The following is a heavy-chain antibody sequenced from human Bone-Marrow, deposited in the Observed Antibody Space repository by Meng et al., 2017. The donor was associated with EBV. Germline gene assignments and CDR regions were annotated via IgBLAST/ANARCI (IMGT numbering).Heavy chain of an antibody. V-gene: IGHV2-5*02. Sequence: IILSDSGPTLVKPPQTLTSTFTFPGFSLSTRGLGVGWIRQPPGKALEWLAVIYWDDDKRYSPSLKSRLTIAKDTSKNQVVLTMTNMDPVDAATYYCAHLIAARPFDYWGRGSLVTVSS. J-gene: IGHJ4*02. CDR2: IYWDDDK. CDR1: GFSLSTRGLG. D-gene: IGHD6-6*01. CDR3: AHLIAARPFDY.